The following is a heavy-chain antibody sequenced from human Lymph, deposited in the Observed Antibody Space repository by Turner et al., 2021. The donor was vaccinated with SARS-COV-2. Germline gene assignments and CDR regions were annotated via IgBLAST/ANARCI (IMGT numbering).Heavy chain of an antibody. CDR1: GFTFSSYG. V-gene: IGHV3-33*01. J-gene: IGHJ4*02. CDR2: ICYDGSKK. CDR3: ARDRSPFGVFDY. Sequence: QRQRVESGGGVVRPGRSLRLVCAASGFTFSSYGMRWVRQAQGKGLEWVAIICYDGSKKYYADSVKARFTISRDNSKNTLYLQMNSLGVEDTAVYYCARDRSPFGVFDYWGQGTLVTVSS. D-gene: IGHD3-10*01.